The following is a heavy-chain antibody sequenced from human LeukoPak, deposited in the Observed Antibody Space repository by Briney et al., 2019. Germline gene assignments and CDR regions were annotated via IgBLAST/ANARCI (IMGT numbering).Heavy chain of an antibody. Sequence: SETLSLTCTVSGGSVSSGSYYWSWIRQPPGKGLEWIGYIYYSGSTNYNPSLKSRVTISVDTSKNQFSLKLSSVTAADTAVYYCVRDLLIGGDPWGQGTLVTVSS. V-gene: IGHV4-61*01. D-gene: IGHD2-15*01. CDR2: IYYSGST. J-gene: IGHJ5*02. CDR3: VRDLLIGGDP. CDR1: GGSVSSGSYY.